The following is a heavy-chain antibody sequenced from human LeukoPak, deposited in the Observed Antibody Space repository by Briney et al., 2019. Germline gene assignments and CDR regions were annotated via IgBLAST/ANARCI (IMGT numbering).Heavy chain of an antibody. CDR1: GGTFSSYA. D-gene: IGHD3-3*01. Sequence: SVKVSCKASGGTFSSYAISWVRQAPGQGLEWMGGIIPIFGTANYAQKFQGRVTITTDESTSTAYMELSSLRSEDTAVYYCARDQSGLDYDFWSGYNAFDIWGQGTMVTVSS. V-gene: IGHV1-69*05. CDR3: ARDQSGLDYDFWSGYNAFDI. J-gene: IGHJ3*02. CDR2: IIPIFGTA.